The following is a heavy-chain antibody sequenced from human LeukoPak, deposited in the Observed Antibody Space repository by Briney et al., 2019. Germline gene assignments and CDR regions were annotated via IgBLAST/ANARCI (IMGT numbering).Heavy chain of an antibody. D-gene: IGHD1-26*01. V-gene: IGHV4-39*01. CDR2: IYYTGST. Sequence: SSETLSLTCSVSGASISGGTYYWGWIRQPPGEGLGWIGSIYYTGSTYDNPSLKSRVTICVDTSKNQFSLKLSSVTAADTAVYYCARRGGSGRAFDYWGQGTLVTVSS. CDR3: ARRGGSGRAFDY. CDR1: GASISGGTYY. J-gene: IGHJ4*02.